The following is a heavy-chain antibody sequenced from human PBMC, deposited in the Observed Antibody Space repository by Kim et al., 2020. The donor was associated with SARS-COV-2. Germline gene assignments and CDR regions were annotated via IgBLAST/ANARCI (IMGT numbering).Heavy chain of an antibody. Sequence: SVKVSCKASGGTFSSYAISWVRQAPGQGLEWMGGIIPIFGTANYAQKFQGRVTITADESTSTAYMELSSLRSEDTAVYYCARDPPKAAAMVKEYYYYYGMDVWGQGTTVTVSS. J-gene: IGHJ6*02. CDR3: ARDPPKAAAMVKEYYYYYGMDV. D-gene: IGHD5-18*01. CDR2: IIPIFGTA. CDR1: GGTFSSYA. V-gene: IGHV1-69*13.